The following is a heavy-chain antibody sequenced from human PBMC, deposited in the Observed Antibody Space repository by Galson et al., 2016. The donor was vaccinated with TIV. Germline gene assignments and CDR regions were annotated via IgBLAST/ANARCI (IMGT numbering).Heavy chain of an antibody. CDR1: GFTFSSFG. D-gene: IGHD6-13*01. J-gene: IGHJ5*02. Sequence: SLRLSCAASGFTFSSFGMHWVRQAPGKGLEWVAVIWYDGLNQYYTDSVKGRFTISRDNSKNTLYLQMNSLRVEDTAMYYCARARSAPGWFDPWGQGTLVTFSS. CDR3: ARARSAPGWFDP. CDR2: IWYDGLNQ. V-gene: IGHV3-33*01.